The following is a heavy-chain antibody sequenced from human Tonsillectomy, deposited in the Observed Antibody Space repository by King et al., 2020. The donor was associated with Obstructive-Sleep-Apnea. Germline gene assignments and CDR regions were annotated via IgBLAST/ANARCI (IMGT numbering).Heavy chain of an antibody. J-gene: IGHJ4*02. CDR2: IFSNDEK. Sequence: TLKESGPVLVKPTETLTLTCTVSGFSLSNARMGVGWIRQPPGKALEWLAHIFSNDEKSYSTSLKSRLTISKETSKSQVVLTMTNMDPVDTATYYCARITYDFWSGYPDVGLDYWGQGTLVTVSS. CDR1: GFSLSNARMG. D-gene: IGHD3-3*01. CDR3: ARITYDFWSGYPDVGLDY. V-gene: IGHV2-26*01.